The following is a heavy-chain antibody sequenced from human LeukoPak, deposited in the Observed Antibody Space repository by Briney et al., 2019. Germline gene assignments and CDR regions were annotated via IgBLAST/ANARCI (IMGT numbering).Heavy chain of an antibody. J-gene: IGHJ4*02. D-gene: IGHD6-13*01. CDR2: IYYSGST. CDR3: ARQRGSSSSSWGRRYRIVDFDY. Sequence: SETLSLTCTVSGGSISSSSYYWGWIRQPPGKGLEWIGSIYYSGSTYYNPSLKSRVTIPVDTSKNQFSLKLSSVTAADTAVYYCARQRGSSSSSWGRRYRIVDFDYWSQGTLVTVSS. CDR1: GGSISSSSYY. V-gene: IGHV4-39*01.